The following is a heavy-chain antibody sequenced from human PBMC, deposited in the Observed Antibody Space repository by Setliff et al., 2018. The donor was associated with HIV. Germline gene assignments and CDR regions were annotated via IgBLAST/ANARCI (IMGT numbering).Heavy chain of an antibody. CDR3: ARDGGMGVYYRDG. CDR2: IIPIVGTT. D-gene: IGHD1-26*01. CDR1: GGTVRNYA. V-gene: IGHV1-69*13. J-gene: IGHJ6*03. Sequence: SVKVSCKASGGTVRNYAISWVRQAPGQVLEWMGGIIPIVGTTHYAQKFQGRVTITADEFKNSLYLQMNSMRAEDTAVYYCARDGGMGVYYRDGGGKG.